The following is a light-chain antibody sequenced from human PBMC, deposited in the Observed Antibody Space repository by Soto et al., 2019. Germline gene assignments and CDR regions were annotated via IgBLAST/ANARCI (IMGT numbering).Light chain of an antibody. J-gene: IGKJ5*01. CDR3: QQLNIYPIT. CDR2: DAS. CDR1: QGISSD. Sequence: IQLTQSPSSLSASVGDRVTITCRASQGISSDLAWYQQKPGKAPNLLIYDASTLQSGVSSRFSGSGSGTDFTLTISSLQPEDFATYYCQQLNIYPITFGQGTRLEIK. V-gene: IGKV1-9*01.